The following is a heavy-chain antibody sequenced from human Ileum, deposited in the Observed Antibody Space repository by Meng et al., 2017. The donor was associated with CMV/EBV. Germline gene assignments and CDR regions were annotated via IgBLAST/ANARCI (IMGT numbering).Heavy chain of an antibody. J-gene: IGHJ5*02. CDR3: ARHGIEEMTTVTTGFDP. Sequence: GESLKISCAASGFAFSTYDMHWVRQVTGKGLQWVSSIGTAGDTHYPDSVKGRFTISRENAKNSLYLQMNSLGAGDTAVYYCARHGIEEMTTVTTGFDPWGQGTLVTVSS. CDR1: GFAFSTYD. D-gene: IGHD4-11*01. V-gene: IGHV3-13*01. CDR2: IGTAGDT.